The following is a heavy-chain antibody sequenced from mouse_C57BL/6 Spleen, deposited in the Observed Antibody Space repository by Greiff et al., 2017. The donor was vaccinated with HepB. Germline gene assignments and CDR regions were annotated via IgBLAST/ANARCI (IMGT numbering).Heavy chain of an antibody. J-gene: IGHJ3*01. D-gene: IGHD1-1*01. CDR1: GYTFTDYN. CDR2: INPNNGGT. Sequence: EVQLQQSGPELVKPGASVKMSCKASGYTFTDYNMHWVKQSHGKSLEWIGYINPNNGGTSYNQKFKGKATLTVNKSSSTAYMELRSLTSEDSAVYYCASYYGSPWFAYWGQGTPVTVSA. V-gene: IGHV1-22*01. CDR3: ASYYGSPWFAY.